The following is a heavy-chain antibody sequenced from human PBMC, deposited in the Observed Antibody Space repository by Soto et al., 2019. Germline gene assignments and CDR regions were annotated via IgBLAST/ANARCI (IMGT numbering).Heavy chain of an antibody. CDR3: AKVDVSTAGSFDY. J-gene: IGHJ4*02. Sequence: GGSLRLSCVASGFTFSRHGLSWVRQAPGKGLEWVSTINPSGDSTFYADSVKGRFTISRDNSKNTVYLQMNSLSVGDTAVYPCAKVDVSTAGSFDYRGKGALVTVSS. CDR1: GFTFSRHG. CDR2: INPSGDST. V-gene: IGHV3-23*01. D-gene: IGHD6-13*01.